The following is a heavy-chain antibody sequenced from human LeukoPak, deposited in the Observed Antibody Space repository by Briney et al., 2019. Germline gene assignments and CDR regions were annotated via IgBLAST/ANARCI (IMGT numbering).Heavy chain of an antibody. Sequence: SETLSLTCTVSGGSISSYYWSWIRQPPGKGLEWIGYIYYSGSTYYNPSLKSRVTISVDTSKNQFSLKLSSVTAADTAVYYCARVGVVVPSGWYSDDWGQGTLVTVSS. V-gene: IGHV4-59*08. CDR3: ARVGVVVPSGWYSDD. D-gene: IGHD2-2*01. CDR2: IYYSGST. J-gene: IGHJ4*02. CDR1: GGSISSYY.